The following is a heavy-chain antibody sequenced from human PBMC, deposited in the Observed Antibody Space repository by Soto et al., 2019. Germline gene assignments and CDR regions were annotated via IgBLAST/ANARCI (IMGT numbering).Heavy chain of an antibody. V-gene: IGHV4-30-4*01. CDR2: IYYSAST. D-gene: IGHD3-9*01. CDR3: AILYYDILTGYPAGMEV. J-gene: IGHJ6*02. CDR1: GGSISSGDYY. Sequence: PSETLSLTCTVSGGSISSGDYYWSWIRQPPGKSLESIGYIYYSASTYYNQSLKSPVTISVDTSKNQFSLQLSSVTAADTSVYKCAILYYDILTGYPAGMEVWGQGTTVTVYS.